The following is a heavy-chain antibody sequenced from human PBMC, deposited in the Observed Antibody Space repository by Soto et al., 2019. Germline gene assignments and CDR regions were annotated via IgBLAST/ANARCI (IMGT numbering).Heavy chain of an antibody. D-gene: IGHD3-3*01. CDR2: IKQDGTEK. Sequence: VSLSLSNAASGFTFSSYCMSWVGQAPGKGLAWVADIKQDGTEKYYVDSVKGRFTISRDNAKNSLYLQMNSLRAEDTAVYYCARHKYYDFWIGYSNYYFDYWGQGALVTVSS. J-gene: IGHJ4*02. CDR3: ARHKYYDFWIGYSNYYFDY. CDR1: GFTFSSYC. V-gene: IGHV3-7*03.